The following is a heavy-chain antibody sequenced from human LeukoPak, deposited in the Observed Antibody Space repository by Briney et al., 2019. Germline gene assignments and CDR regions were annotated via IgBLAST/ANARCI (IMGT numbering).Heavy chain of an antibody. V-gene: IGHV3-30*04. J-gene: IGHJ3*02. D-gene: IGHD4-11*01. CDR3: ASRIDYSFAFDI. CDR2: ISYDGSNK. Sequence: PGRSLRLSCAASGFTFSSYAMHWVRQAPGKGLEWVAVISYDGSNKYYADSVKGRLTISRDNSKNTLYLQMNSLRAEDTAVYYCASRIDYSFAFDIWGQGTMVTVSS. CDR1: GFTFSSYA.